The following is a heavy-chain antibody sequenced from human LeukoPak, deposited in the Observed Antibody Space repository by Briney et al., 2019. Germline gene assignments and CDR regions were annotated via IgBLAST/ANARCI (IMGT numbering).Heavy chain of an antibody. CDR1: GGSISSGSYY. D-gene: IGHD6-13*01. CDR3: ARYSSSSGGMDV. Sequence: SQTLSLTCTVSGGSISSGSYYWSWIRQPPGKGLEWIGYIYYSGSTNYNPSLKSRVTISVDTSKNQFSPKLSSVTAADTAVYYCARYSSSSGGMDVWGKGATVTVSS. CDR2: IYYSGST. J-gene: IGHJ6*04. V-gene: IGHV4-61*01.